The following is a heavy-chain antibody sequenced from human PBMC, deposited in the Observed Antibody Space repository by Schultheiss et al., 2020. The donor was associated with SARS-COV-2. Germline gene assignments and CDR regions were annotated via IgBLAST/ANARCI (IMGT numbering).Heavy chain of an antibody. J-gene: IGHJ5*02. CDR1: SGSISSGSSY. CDR2: IYYSGST. CDR3: ARRAMCSSSVDCWFDP. D-gene: IGHD6-6*01. V-gene: IGHV4-39*01. Sequence: SETLSLTCTVSSGSISSGSSYWGWIRQPPGKGLEWIASIYYSGSTYYNPSLKSRVTISVDTSKNQFSLKLSSVTAADTAVYYCARRAMCSSSVDCWFDPWGQGTLVTVSS.